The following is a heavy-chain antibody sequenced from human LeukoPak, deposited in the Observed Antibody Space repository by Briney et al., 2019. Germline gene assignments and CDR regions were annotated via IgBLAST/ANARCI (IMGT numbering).Heavy chain of an antibody. CDR2: ISHSGKTI. D-gene: IGHD2-8*01. CDR3: AKVGLFINVYYYYYIDV. J-gene: IGHJ6*03. V-gene: IGHV3-48*03. CDR1: APTFSNFE. Sequence: GGSLRLSCAASAPTFSNFEMNWVRQAPGKGLEWVSYISHSGKTIYYANSVKGRFTISRDNAKNSLYLQMNSLRAEDTAVYYCAKVGLFINVYYYYYIDVWGKGTTVTVSS.